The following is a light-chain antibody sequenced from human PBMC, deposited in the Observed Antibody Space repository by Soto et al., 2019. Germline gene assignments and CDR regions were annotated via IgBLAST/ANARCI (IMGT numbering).Light chain of an antibody. J-gene: IGLJ3*02. Sequence: QSALTQPASVSGSPGQSITISCTGTSSDIGGYNYVSWYQQHPGNAPKLIIYDVTNRPSGVSNRFSGSKSGDTASLTISGLLAEDEADYYCQSYDSSLNWVFGGGTKLTVL. CDR2: DVT. V-gene: IGLV2-14*01. CDR1: SSDIGGYNY. CDR3: QSYDSSLNWV.